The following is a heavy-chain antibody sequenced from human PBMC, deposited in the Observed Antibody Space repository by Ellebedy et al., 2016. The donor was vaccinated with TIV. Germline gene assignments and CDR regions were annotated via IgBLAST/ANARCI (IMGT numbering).Heavy chain of an antibody. V-gene: IGHV1-2*04. D-gene: IGHD2-2*01. Sequence: AASVKVSCKASGYTFTGYYMHWLRQAPGQGLEWMGWINPNSGGTNYAQKFQGWVTMTRDTSTSTAYMELNRLRSDDTAVYYSARGFCSSTSCYLGGYGMDVWGQGTTVTVSS. J-gene: IGHJ6*02. CDR2: INPNSGGT. CDR1: GYTFTGYY. CDR3: ARGFCSSTSCYLGGYGMDV.